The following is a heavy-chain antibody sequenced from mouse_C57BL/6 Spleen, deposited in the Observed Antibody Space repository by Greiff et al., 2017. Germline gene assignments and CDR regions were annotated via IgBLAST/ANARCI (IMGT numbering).Heavy chain of an antibody. CDR1: GFTFSSYA. CDR3: AREGGYGSSYNYAMDY. CDR2: ISDGGSYT. V-gene: IGHV5-4*01. Sequence: EVKLMESGGGLVKPGGSLKLSCAASGFTFSSYAMSWVRQTPEKRLEWVATISDGGSYTYYPDNVKGRFTISRDNAKNNLYLQMSHLKSEDTAMYYCAREGGYGSSYNYAMDYWGQGTSVTVSS. D-gene: IGHD1-1*01. J-gene: IGHJ4*01.